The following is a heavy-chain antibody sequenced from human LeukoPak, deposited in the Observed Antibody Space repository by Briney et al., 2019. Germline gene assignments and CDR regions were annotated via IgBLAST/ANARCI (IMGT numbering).Heavy chain of an antibody. Sequence: HSGGSLRLSCAASGFTFIIYSMNWVRQAPGKGLEWLSHISSSGSTIYYADSVKGRFTISRDNAKNSLYLQMISLRAEDTAIYYCARGSGYYTFDFDFWGQGTLVTVSS. D-gene: IGHD3-3*01. CDR2: ISSSGSTI. CDR3: ARGSGYYTFDFDF. CDR1: GFTFIIYS. J-gene: IGHJ4*02. V-gene: IGHV3-48*04.